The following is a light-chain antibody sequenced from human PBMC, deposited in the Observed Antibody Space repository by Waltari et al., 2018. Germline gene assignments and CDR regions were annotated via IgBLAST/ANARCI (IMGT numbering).Light chain of an antibody. CDR2: GNN. Sequence: QSALTQPPSVSGAPGQRVTISCTGSGSNIGAGYDVHWYQQLPGTAPKLLLYGNNNRPSGVPDRFSGSKTGTSASLAITGLQAEDEADYYCQSYDRSLSVVFGGG. V-gene: IGLV1-40*01. J-gene: IGLJ2*01. CDR1: GSNIGAGYD. CDR3: QSYDRSLSVV.